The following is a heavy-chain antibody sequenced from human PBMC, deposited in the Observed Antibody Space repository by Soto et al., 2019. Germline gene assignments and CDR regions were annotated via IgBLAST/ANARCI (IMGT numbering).Heavy chain of an antibody. CDR1: GFTFSSST. CDR3: AADSGYHYFGMNV. V-gene: IGHV1-58*01. J-gene: IGHJ6*02. Sequence: QMQLVQSGPEVKKPGTSVKVSCKASGFTFSSSTVLWVRQARGQRLEWLGWIVVGSGNTNYAQRFQERATITRDMSTSIAYMDLSSLRSEDTAVYYCAADSGYHYFGMNVWGQGTTVTVSS. CDR2: IVVGSGNT.